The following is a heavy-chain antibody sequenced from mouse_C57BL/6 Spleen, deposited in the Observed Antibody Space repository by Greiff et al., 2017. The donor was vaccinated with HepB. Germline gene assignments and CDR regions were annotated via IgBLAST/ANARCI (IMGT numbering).Heavy chain of an antibody. J-gene: IGHJ1*03. V-gene: IGHV5-4*03. Sequence: EVMLVESGGGLVKPGGSLKLSCAASGFTFSSYAMSWVRQTPEKRLEWVATISDGGSYTYYPDNVKGRFTISRDNAKNNLYLQMSHLKSEDTAMYYCARAVRGVLPAYWYFDVWGTGTTVTGSS. CDR3: ARAVRGVLPAYWYFDV. CDR2: ISDGGSYT. CDR1: GFTFSSYA. D-gene: IGHD2-12*01.